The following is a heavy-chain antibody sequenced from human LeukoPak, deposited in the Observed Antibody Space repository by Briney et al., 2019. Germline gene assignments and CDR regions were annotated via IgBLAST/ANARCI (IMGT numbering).Heavy chain of an antibody. D-gene: IGHD3-3*01. J-gene: IGHJ4*02. Sequence: GGSLRLSCAASGFDLGHYEVNWVRQAPGKGLEWVSAISESGSGTYYADSVKGRFTISRDNSKNTLYLQMNSLRVDDTALYYCAKGVFGVNRAFDYWGQGTLVTVSS. V-gene: IGHV3-23*01. CDR1: GFDLGHYE. CDR2: ISESGSGT. CDR3: AKGVFGVNRAFDY.